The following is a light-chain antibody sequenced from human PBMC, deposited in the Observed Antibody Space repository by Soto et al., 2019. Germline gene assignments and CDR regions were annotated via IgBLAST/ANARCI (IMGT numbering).Light chain of an antibody. J-gene: IGLJ1*01. CDR3: SSYTSSSTYV. Sequence: QSELTQPPSVSGSPGQSVAISCTGTGSDVGTFNRVSWYQQSPGTAPKLMIYDVSDRPSGVPDRFSGSKSGNTASLTISGLQAEDEADYYCSSYTSSSTYVFGTGTKLTVL. CDR2: DVS. V-gene: IGLV2-18*02. CDR1: GSDVGTFNR.